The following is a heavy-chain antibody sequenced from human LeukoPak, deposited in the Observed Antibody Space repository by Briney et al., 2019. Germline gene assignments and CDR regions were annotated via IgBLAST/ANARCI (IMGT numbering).Heavy chain of an antibody. J-gene: IGHJ6*04. CDR1: GFTFSTYW. V-gene: IGHV3-7*01. D-gene: IGHD3-10*02. Sequence: GGSLRLSCAASGFTFSTYWMTWVRQAPGKGLEWVANINHDGSEKYYVDSVKGRFTISRDNAKNSLYLQMNSLRAEDTAVYYCAELGITMIGGVWGKGTTVTISS. CDR3: AELGITMIGGV. CDR2: INHDGSEK.